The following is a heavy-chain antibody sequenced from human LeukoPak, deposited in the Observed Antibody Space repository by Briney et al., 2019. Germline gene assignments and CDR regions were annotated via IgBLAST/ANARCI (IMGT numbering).Heavy chain of an antibody. CDR2: INHSGST. CDR3: ARERPPAPYYYGSGSYCFDY. Sequence: SETLSLTCAVYGGSFSGYYWSWIRQPPGKGLEWIGEINHSGSTNYNPSLKSRVTISVDTSKNQFSLKLSSVTAADTAVYYCARERPPAPYYYGSGSYCFDYWGQGTLVTVSS. D-gene: IGHD3-10*01. V-gene: IGHV4-34*01. J-gene: IGHJ4*02. CDR1: GGSFSGYY.